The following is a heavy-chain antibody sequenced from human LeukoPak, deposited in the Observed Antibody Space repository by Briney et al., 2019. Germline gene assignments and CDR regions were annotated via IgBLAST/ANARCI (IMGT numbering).Heavy chain of an antibody. V-gene: IGHV4-39*01. CDR1: GFTFSDYY. CDR3: ARHAAAAAGTQRYYFDY. CDR2: IYYSGST. Sequence: GSLRLSCAASGFTFSDYYMSWIRQAPGKGLEWIGSIYYSGSTYYNPSLKSRVTISVDTSKNQFSLKLSSVTAADTAVYYCARHAAAAAGTQRYYFDYWGQGTLVTVSS. J-gene: IGHJ4*02. D-gene: IGHD6-13*01.